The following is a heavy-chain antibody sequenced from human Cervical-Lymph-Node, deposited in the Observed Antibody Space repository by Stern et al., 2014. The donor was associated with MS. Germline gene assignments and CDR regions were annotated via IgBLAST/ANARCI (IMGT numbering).Heavy chain of an antibody. CDR3: ARRYCSSTSCYGYNWFDP. Sequence: VQLVESGAEVKKPGASVKVSCKASGYTFTSYGISWVRQAPGQGLEWMGWISAYNGNTNYAQKLQGRVTMTTDTSTSTAYMELRSLRSDDTAVYYCARRYCSSTSCYGYNWFDPWGQGTLVTVSS. J-gene: IGHJ5*02. V-gene: IGHV1-18*04. D-gene: IGHD2-2*01. CDR2: ISAYNGNT. CDR1: GYTFTSYG.